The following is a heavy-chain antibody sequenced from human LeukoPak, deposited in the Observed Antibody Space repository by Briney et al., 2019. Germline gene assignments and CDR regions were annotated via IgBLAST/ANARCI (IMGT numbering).Heavy chain of an antibody. CDR3: ARGLRGVIKSYYYYYMDV. Sequence: ASVKVSCKASGYTFTVYYMHWVRQAPGQGLEGMGWINPNSGGTNYAQKFQGRVTMTRDTSISTAYMELSRLRSDDTAVYYCARGLRGVIKSYYYYYMDVWGKGTTVTISS. D-gene: IGHD3-10*01. J-gene: IGHJ6*03. CDR1: GYTFTVYY. V-gene: IGHV1-2*02. CDR2: INPNSGGT.